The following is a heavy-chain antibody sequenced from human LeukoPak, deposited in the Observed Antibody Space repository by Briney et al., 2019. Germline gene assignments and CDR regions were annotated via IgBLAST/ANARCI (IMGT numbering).Heavy chain of an antibody. CDR2: IRYDGSNK. V-gene: IGHV3-30*02. CDR1: GFTFSSYG. Sequence: GGSLRLSCAASGFTFSSYGMHWVRQAPGKGLEWVAFIRYDGSNKYYADSVKGRFTISRDNSKNTLYLQMNSLRAEDTAVYYCAKLSCSSPSCHADYWGQGTLVTVSS. J-gene: IGHJ4*02. CDR3: AKLSCSSPSCHADY. D-gene: IGHD2-2*01.